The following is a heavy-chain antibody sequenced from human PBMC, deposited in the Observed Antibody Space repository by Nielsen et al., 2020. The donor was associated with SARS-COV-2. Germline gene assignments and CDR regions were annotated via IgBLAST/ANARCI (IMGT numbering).Heavy chain of an antibody. CDR1: GFTFDNYA. CDR3: VKEAPYSSGLFYFDY. V-gene: IGHV3-64D*09. D-gene: IGHD6-19*01. CDR2: IYSNGGTT. J-gene: IGHJ4*02. Sequence: GGSLRLSCAASGFTFDNYAMTWVRQTQGKAMEYVSAIYSNGGTTHYADSVKGRFIVSRDNSKNRLYLQMSSLRIEDTAVYYCVKEAPYSSGLFYFDYWGQGTLVTVSS.